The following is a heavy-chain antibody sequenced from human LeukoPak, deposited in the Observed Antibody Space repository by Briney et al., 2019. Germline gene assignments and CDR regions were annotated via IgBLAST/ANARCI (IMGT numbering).Heavy chain of an antibody. D-gene: IGHD2-8*02. Sequence: GGSLRLSCAASGFTFDDYNLNWVRQAPGKGLEWVSGIKGRFTISRDNAKNSLYLQMNSLKAEDTAVYYCASTGGSNGYWGQGTLVTVSS. CDR1: GFTFDDYN. J-gene: IGHJ4*02. CDR3: ASTGGSNGY. CDR2: I. V-gene: IGHV3-20*04.